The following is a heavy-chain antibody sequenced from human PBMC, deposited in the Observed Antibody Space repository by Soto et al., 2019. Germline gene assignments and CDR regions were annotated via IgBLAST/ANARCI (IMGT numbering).Heavy chain of an antibody. J-gene: IGHJ4*02. CDR2: FDPEDGET. D-gene: IGHD3-10*01. V-gene: IGHV1-24*01. CDR1: GYTLTELS. Sequence: GASVKVSCKVSGYTLTELSMHWVRQAPGKGLEWMGGFDPEDGETIYAQKFQGRVTMTEDTSTDTAYMELSSLRSEDTAVYYCATGLFLDYGSGSSVYWGQGTLVTVSS. CDR3: ATGLFLDYGSGSSVY.